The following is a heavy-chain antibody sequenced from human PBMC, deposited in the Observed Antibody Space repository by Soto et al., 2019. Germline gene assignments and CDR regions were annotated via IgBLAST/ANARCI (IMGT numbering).Heavy chain of an antibody. CDR2: IRSKAYGGTT. CDR3: TRAYGGNLYGMDV. V-gene: IGHV3-49*04. CDR1: GFTFGDYA. D-gene: IGHD4-17*01. Sequence: GGSLRLSCTASGFTFGDYAMSWVRQAPGKGLEWVGFIRSKAYGGTTEYAASVKGRFTISRDDSKSIAYLQMNSLKTEDTAVYYCTRAYGGNLYGMDVWGQGTTVTVSS. J-gene: IGHJ6*02.